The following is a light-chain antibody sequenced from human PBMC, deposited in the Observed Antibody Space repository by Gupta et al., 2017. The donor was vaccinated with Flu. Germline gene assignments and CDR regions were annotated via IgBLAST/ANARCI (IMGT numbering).Light chain of an antibody. CDR2: GKN. CDR3: NSRDRSGQLVI. Sequence: GKIVRITCQGDSVRSYYASWYQQKPGQAPVLVVFGKNSRYSGIPDRFSGSSSGDTASLTISGAEAEDEADYYCNSRDRSGQLVIFGGGTKLTVL. V-gene: IGLV3-19*01. CDR1: SVRSYY. J-gene: IGLJ2*01.